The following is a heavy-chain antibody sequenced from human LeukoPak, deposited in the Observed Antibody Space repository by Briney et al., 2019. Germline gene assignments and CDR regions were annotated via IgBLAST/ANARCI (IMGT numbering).Heavy chain of an antibody. V-gene: IGHV3-23*01. J-gene: IGHJ4*02. D-gene: IGHD6-13*01. CDR2: ISGSGGST. Sequence: GGSLRLSCAASGFTFSNYAMSWVRQTPGKGLEWVSTISGSGGSTYYVDSVKGRFTISRDSSKNTVYLQMNSLRAEETAVYYCAKSPRSSWYPGYFDYWGQGTLVTVSS. CDR3: AKSPRSSWYPGYFDY. CDR1: GFTFSNYA.